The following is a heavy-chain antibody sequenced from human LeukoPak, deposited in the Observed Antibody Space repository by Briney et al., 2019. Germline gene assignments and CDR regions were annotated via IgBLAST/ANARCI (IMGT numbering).Heavy chain of an antibody. D-gene: IGHD3-22*01. CDR1: GYTFTSYG. CDR3: ARDPRSRITMIVGAFDI. Sequence: ASVKVSCKASGYTFTSYGISWVRQAPGQGLEWMGWISAYNGNTNYAQKFQGRVTMTRDTSISTAYMELSRLRSDDTAVYYCARDPRSRITMIVGAFDIWGQGTMVTVSS. V-gene: IGHV1-18*01. J-gene: IGHJ3*02. CDR2: ISAYNGNT.